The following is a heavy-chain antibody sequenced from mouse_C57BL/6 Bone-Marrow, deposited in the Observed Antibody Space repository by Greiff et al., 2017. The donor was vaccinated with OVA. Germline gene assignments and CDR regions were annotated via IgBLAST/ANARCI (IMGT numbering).Heavy chain of an antibody. Sequence: QVQLQQSGAELVKPGASVKLSCKASGYTFTSYWMHWVKQRPGRGLEWIGRIDPNSGGTKYNEKFKSKATLTVDKPSSTAYMQLSSLTSEDSAVYYCAREEGITTVVDYYAMDYWGQGTSVTVSS. CDR2: IDPNSGGT. V-gene: IGHV1-72*01. CDR1: GYTFTSYW. D-gene: IGHD1-1*01. J-gene: IGHJ4*01. CDR3: AREEGITTVVDYYAMDY.